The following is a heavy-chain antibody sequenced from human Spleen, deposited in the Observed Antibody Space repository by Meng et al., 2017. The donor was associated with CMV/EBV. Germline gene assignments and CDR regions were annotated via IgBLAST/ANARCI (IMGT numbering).Heavy chain of an antibody. Sequence: SETLSLTCTVSGGSISSSSYYWGWIRQPPGKGLEWIGSIYYSGSTYYNPSLKSRVTMSVDTSKNHFSLKLSSMTAADMAVYYCARVSRNYGIYYYYGMDVWGQGTTVTVSS. J-gene: IGHJ6*02. D-gene: IGHD1-7*01. CDR2: IYYSGST. CDR1: GGSISSSSYY. CDR3: ARVSRNYGIYYYYGMDV. V-gene: IGHV4-39*07.